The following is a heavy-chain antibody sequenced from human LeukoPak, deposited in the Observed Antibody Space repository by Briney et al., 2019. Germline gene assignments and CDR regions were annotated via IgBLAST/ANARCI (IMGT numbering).Heavy chain of an antibody. Sequence: GGSLRLSCAASGFTFSSYGMHWVRQAPGKGLEWVAFIRYDGSNKYYADSVKGRFTISRDNSKNTLYLQMNSLRAEDTAVYYCAKVVRVGGWTREAFDYWGQGTLVTASS. CDR3: AKVVRVGGWTREAFDY. D-gene: IGHD6-19*01. CDR2: IRYDGSNK. CDR1: GFTFSSYG. V-gene: IGHV3-30*02. J-gene: IGHJ4*02.